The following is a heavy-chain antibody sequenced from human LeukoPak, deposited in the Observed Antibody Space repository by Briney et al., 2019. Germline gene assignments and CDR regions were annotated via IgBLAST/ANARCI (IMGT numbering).Heavy chain of an antibody. CDR1: GFTFSSYG. Sequence: PGGSLRLSCAASGFTFSSYGMHWVRQAPGKGLEWVAIIWYDGSNKYYADSVKGRFTISRDNSKNTLYLQMNSLRAEDTAVYYCARWSHSAMVKSYFDYWGQGTLVTVSS. J-gene: IGHJ4*02. V-gene: IGHV3-33*01. D-gene: IGHD5-18*01. CDR3: ARWSHSAMVKSYFDY. CDR2: IWYDGSNK.